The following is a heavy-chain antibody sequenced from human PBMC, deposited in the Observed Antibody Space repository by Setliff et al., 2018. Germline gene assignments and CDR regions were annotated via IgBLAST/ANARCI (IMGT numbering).Heavy chain of an antibody. CDR1: GYTLTELS. J-gene: IGHJ4*02. V-gene: IGHV1-24*01. Sequence: ASVKVSCKVSGYTLTELSMHWVRQAPGKGLEGMGGFDPEDGETIYAQKFQGRVTMTEDTSTDTAYMELSSLRSEDTAVYYCATERLLDYYGSGSDPSFDYWGQGTLVTVSS. CDR3: ATERLLDYYGSGSDPSFDY. CDR2: FDPEDGET. D-gene: IGHD3-10*01.